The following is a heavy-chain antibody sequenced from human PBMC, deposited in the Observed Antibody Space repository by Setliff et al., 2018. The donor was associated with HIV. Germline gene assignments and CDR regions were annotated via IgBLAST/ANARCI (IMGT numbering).Heavy chain of an antibody. CDR1: GDSITSYY. CDR3: ARCPSPPYCTSTTCYVDYYYMDV. D-gene: IGHD2-2*01. CDR2: IYYSGDT. V-gene: IGHV4-59*01. Sequence: TSETLSLTCNVSGDSITSYYWIWSRPSPGKGLEWIGYIYYSGDTNYNPSLKSRVTMSVDTSRNQFSLKLSSVTAADTAVYYCARCPSPPYCTSTTCYVDYYYMDVWGKGTTVTV. J-gene: IGHJ6*03.